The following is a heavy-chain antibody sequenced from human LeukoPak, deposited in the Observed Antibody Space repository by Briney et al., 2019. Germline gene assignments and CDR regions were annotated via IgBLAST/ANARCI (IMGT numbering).Heavy chain of an antibody. Sequence: GESLKISCKGSGYSFTSYWIGWVRQMPGKGLEWMGIIYPGDSDTRYGPSFQGQVTISADKSISTAYLQWSSLKASDTAMYYCARLLVATPQTSAGFDYWGQGTLVTVSS. V-gene: IGHV5-51*01. CDR2: IYPGDSDT. J-gene: IGHJ4*02. D-gene: IGHD5-12*01. CDR3: ARLLVATPQTSAGFDY. CDR1: GYSFTSYW.